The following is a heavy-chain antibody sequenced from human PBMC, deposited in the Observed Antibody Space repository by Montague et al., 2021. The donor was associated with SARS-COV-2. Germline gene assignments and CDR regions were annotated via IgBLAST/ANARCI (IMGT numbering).Heavy chain of an antibody. CDR2: PYYRSKRYN. CDR1: GDSVVSHSAI. Sequence: CAISGDSVVSHSAIWSWLRQSPSTGLQWLGRPYYRSKRYNDYAVSVKSRISINPDTSKNQFSLQLNSVTPDDTAVYYCARLKYGMDVWGQGTTVTVSS. CDR3: ARLKYGMDV. J-gene: IGHJ6*02. V-gene: IGHV6-1*01.